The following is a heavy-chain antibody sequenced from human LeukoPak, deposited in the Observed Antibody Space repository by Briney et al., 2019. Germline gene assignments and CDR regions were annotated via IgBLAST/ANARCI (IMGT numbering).Heavy chain of an antibody. Sequence: GGSLRLSCAASGFTFSNYAMTWVRQTPGKGLEWVSGISGSGGSTYYADSVKGRFTISRDNSKNTLYLQMNSLRAEDTAVYYCAKDRGGNYLFYLDYWGQGTLVTVSS. J-gene: IGHJ4*02. D-gene: IGHD1-26*01. CDR1: GFTFSNYA. CDR3: AKDRGGNYLFYLDY. CDR2: ISGSGGST. V-gene: IGHV3-23*01.